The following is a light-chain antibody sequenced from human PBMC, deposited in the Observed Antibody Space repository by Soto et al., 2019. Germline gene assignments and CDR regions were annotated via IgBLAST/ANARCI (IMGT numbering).Light chain of an antibody. V-gene: IGKV3-20*01. CDR1: RSFASSY. CDR3: HHYDSSPPYT. CDR2: AAS. Sequence: EILLTQSPATLSLSPGERATLSCRASRSFASSYLAWYQHKPGQAPRLLIYAASSRATGIPDRFIGSGSGTDFTLTISRLEPDDSAVYYCHHYDSSPPYTFGQGTKVDI. J-gene: IGKJ2*01.